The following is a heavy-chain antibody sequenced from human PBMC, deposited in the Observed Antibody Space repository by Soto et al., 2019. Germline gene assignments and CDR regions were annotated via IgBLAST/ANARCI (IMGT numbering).Heavy chain of an antibody. V-gene: IGHV3-30*14. CDR1: GFTFSRYF. CDR2: ISHDGST. CDR3: ASGDIAARIYYYYYGMDV. J-gene: IGHJ6*02. D-gene: IGHD6-6*01. Sequence: PGGSLRLSCVASGFTFSRYFMYWVRQAPGKGLEWVAAISHDGSTYYADSVKGRFTISRDNSKNTLYLQMNSLRAEDTAVYYCASGDIAARIYYYYYGMDVWGQGTTVTVSS.